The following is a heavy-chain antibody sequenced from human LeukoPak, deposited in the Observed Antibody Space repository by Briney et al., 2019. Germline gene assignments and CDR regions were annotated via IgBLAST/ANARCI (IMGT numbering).Heavy chain of an antibody. CDR2: IVVGSGNT. J-gene: IGHJ6*02. V-gene: IGHV1-58*02. D-gene: IGHD6-19*01. Sequence: SVKVSCKACGFTFTSSAMQWVRQARGQRLEGMGWIVVGSGNTNYAQKFQERVTITRDMSTSTAYMELSSLRSEDTAVYYCAAVGAVAGTLTYYYGMDVWGQGATVTVSS. CDR1: GFTFTSSA. CDR3: AAVGAVAGTLTYYYGMDV.